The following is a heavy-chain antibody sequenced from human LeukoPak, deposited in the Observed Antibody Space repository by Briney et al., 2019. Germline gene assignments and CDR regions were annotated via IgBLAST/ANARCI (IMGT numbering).Heavy chain of an antibody. Sequence: SETLSLTCAVYGGSFSGYYWSWIRQPPGEGLEWIGEINHSGSTNYNPSLKSRVTISVDTSKNQFSLKLSSVTAADTAVYYCARGKGADFWSGYYPGYFDYWGQGTLVTVSS. J-gene: IGHJ4*02. CDR1: GGSFSGYY. V-gene: IGHV4-34*01. D-gene: IGHD3-3*01. CDR3: ARGKGADFWSGYYPGYFDY. CDR2: INHSGST.